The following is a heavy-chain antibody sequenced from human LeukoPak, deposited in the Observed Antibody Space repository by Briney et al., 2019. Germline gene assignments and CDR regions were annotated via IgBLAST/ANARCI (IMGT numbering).Heavy chain of an antibody. CDR1: RFTFSSYA. J-gene: IGHJ4*02. D-gene: IGHD7-27*01. CDR3: ARGHWGLDY. V-gene: IGHV3-23*01. Sequence: GGSLRLSCAASRFTFSSYAMSWVRQAPGKGLEWVSVISGGGGSTYYADSVKGRFTISRDNAESSLYLQMNSLRAEDTAVYYCARGHWGLDYWGRGTLVTVSS. CDR2: ISGGGGST.